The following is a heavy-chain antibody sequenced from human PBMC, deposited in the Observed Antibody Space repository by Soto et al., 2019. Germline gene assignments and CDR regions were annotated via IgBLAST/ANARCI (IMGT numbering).Heavy chain of an antibody. CDR3: VRRVSGNYDY. J-gene: IGHJ4*02. CDR1: GFTFSSYD. V-gene: IGHV3-64*01. CDR2: ISSNGGTT. Sequence: EVQLAESGGGMVKPGGSLRLSCVASGFTFSSYDMHWVRQAPGKGLEYVSSISSNGGTTYYGNSVKGRFTISRDNSKNTLYIQMGSLRAEDMAVYYCVRRVSGNYDYWGQGTLVTVSS. D-gene: IGHD1-7*01.